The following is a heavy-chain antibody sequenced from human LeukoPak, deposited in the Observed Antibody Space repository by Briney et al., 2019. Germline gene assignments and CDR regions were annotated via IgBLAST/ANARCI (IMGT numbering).Heavy chain of an antibody. Sequence: GRSLRLSCAASGFTFSSYAMRWVRQAPGKGLEWVAVISYDGSNKYYADSVKGRFTISRDNSKNTLCLQMNSLRAEDTAVYYCARDSIGQLSFDYWGQGTLVTVSS. CDR3: ARDSIGQLSFDY. D-gene: IGHD2/OR15-2a*01. CDR2: ISYDGSNK. J-gene: IGHJ4*02. CDR1: GFTFSSYA. V-gene: IGHV3-30-3*01.